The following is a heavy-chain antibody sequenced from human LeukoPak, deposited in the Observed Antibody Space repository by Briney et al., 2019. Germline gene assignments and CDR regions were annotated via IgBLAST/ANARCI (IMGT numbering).Heavy chain of an antibody. J-gene: IGHJ4*02. CDR1: VYTFTYYG. CDR2: ISAYNGNT. V-gene: IGHV1-18*01. D-gene: IGHD5-18*01. CDR3: ARDLGYSYGTELDY. Sequence: GASVNVSFKASVYTFTYYGISWVRQAPAQGLEWMGWISAYNGNTNYAQKLQGRVTMTTDTSTNTAYMELRSLGSDDTAVYYSARDLGYSYGTELDYWGQGTLVTVSS.